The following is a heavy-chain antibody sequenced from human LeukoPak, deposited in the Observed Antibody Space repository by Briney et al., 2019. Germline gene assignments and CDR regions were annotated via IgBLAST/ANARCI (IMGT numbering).Heavy chain of an antibody. CDR1: GGSFSGYY. J-gene: IGHJ4*02. D-gene: IGHD6-19*01. CDR2: INHSGST. V-gene: IGHV4-34*01. Sequence: SETLSLTCAVYGGSFSGYYWSWIRQPPGKGLEWIGEINHSGSTYYNPSLKSRVTISVDTSKNQFSLKLSSVTAADTAVYYCARVLAVAGLDYWGQGTLVTVSS. CDR3: ARVLAVAGLDY.